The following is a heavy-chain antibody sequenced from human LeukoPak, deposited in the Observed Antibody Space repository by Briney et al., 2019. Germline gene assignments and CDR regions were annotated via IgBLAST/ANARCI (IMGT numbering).Heavy chain of an antibody. CDR2: INPNSGGT. J-gene: IGHJ3*02. Sequence: ASVKVSCKASGYTFTGYYMHWVRQAPGQGLEWMGWINPNSGGTNYAQKFQGRVTMTRDTSISTAYMELSRLRSDDTAVYYCAAVAGLGNAFDIWGQGTMVTVSS. CDR3: AAVAGLGNAFDI. V-gene: IGHV1-2*02. CDR1: GYTFTGYY. D-gene: IGHD6-19*01.